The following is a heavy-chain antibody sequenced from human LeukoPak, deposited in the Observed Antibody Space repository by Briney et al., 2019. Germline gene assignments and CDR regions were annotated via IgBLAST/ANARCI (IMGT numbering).Heavy chain of an antibody. Sequence: GGSLRLSCVASEFTFSSYNMNWVRQAPGKGLEWVSSISSSGSYIYYADAVKGRFTISRDNAKNTLYLQMNSLRAEDTAVYYCARFVGVAGPRSADYWGQGTLVTVSS. D-gene: IGHD3-3*01. CDR2: ISSSGSYI. J-gene: IGHJ4*02. CDR3: ARFVGVAGPRSADY. V-gene: IGHV3-21*01. CDR1: EFTFSSYN.